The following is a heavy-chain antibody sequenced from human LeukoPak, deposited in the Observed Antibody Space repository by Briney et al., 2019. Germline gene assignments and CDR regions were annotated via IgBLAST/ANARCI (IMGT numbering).Heavy chain of an antibody. CDR3: AKGSGGSGSYYPYYFDY. V-gene: IGHV4-59*01. CDR2: IYCSGST. Sequence: SETLSLTCTVSGGSISSYYGSWIRQPPGKGLEWIGYIYCSGSTNYNPSLKSRVTISVDTSKNQVSLKLSSVTAADTAVYYCAKGSGGSGSYYPYYFDYWGQGTLVTVSS. J-gene: IGHJ4*02. CDR1: GGSISSYY. D-gene: IGHD3-10*01.